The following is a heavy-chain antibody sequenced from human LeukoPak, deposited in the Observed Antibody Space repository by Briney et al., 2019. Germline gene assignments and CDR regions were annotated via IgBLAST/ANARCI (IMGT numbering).Heavy chain of an antibody. CDR3: AKDPGDYYMDV. CDR2: IWYDGSNR. CDR1: GFTFSSYG. J-gene: IGHJ6*03. V-gene: IGHV3-33*06. Sequence: PGGSLRLSCAASGFTFSSYGMHWVRQAPGKGLEWVAVIWYDGSNRYYADSVKGRFTISRDNSKNTLYLQMNSLRAEDTAVYYCAKDPGDYYMDVWAKGPRSPSP.